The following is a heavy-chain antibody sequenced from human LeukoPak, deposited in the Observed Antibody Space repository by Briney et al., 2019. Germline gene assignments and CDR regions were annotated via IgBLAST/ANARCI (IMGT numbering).Heavy chain of an antibody. CDR1: GFTFSSYW. CDR2: IKQDGSEK. V-gene: IGHV3-7*05. Sequence: GGSLRLSCAASGFTFSSYWMSWVRQAPGKGLEWVANIKQDGSEKYYVDSVKGRFTISRDNAKNSLYLQMNSLRAEDTAAYYCARDSIQLWFPRSLDYWGQGTLVTVSS. J-gene: IGHJ4*02. D-gene: IGHD5-18*01. CDR3: ARDSIQLWFPRSLDY.